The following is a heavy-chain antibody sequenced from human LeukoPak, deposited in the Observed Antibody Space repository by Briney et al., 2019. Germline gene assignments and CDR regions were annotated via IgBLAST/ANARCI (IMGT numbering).Heavy chain of an antibody. Sequence: PSETLSLTCIVSGDSISSSAYYWGWIRQPPGKGLEWIGQIYSSGSTYYNPSLESRVTISVEKSKNQFSLNLSSVTAADTAVYYCAREPLARPGYSGRPYWGQGTLVTVSS. V-gene: IGHV4-39*07. CDR2: IYSSGST. CDR3: AREPLARPGYSGRPY. CDR1: GDSISSSAYY. D-gene: IGHD5-12*01. J-gene: IGHJ4*02.